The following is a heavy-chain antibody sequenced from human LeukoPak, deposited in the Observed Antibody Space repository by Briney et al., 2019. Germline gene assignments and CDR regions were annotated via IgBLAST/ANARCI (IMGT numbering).Heavy chain of an antibody. D-gene: IGHD3-10*02. CDR1: GFTFSSYA. Sequence: GGSLRLSCAASGFTFSSYAMTWVRQAPGKGLEWVSTVSGSGGSTYYADSVKGRFTISRDNAKNSLYLQMNSLRAEDTAVYYCAELGITMIGGVWGKGTTVTISS. CDR3: AELGITMIGGV. J-gene: IGHJ6*04. CDR2: VSGSGGST. V-gene: IGHV3-23*01.